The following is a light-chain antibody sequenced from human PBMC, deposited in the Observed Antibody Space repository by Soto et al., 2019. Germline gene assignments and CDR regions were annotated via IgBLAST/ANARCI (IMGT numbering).Light chain of an antibody. Sequence: EIVMTQSPATLSVSPGERATLSCRASQSVSSNLAWYQQKPGQAPRILIYAASTRETGIPDRFSGSGSGTDFTLTISRLEPEDFEVYYCQQYGSSTKTFGQGTKVDIK. J-gene: IGKJ1*01. V-gene: IGKV3-20*01. CDR2: AAS. CDR3: QQYGSSTKT. CDR1: QSVSSN.